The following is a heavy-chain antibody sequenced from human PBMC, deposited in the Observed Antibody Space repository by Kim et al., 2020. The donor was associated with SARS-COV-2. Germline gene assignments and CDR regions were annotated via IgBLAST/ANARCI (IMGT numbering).Heavy chain of an antibody. V-gene: IGHV1-69*13. CDR3: ARGIVSSTSCYIPKCYYYYGMDV. CDR1: GGTFSSYA. Sequence: SVKVSCKASGGTFSSYAISWVRQAPGQGLEWMGGIIPIFGTANYAQKFQGRVTITADESTSTAYMELSSLRSEDTAVYYCARGIVSSTSCYIPKCYYYYGMDVWGQGTTVTVSS. D-gene: IGHD2-2*02. J-gene: IGHJ6*02. CDR2: IIPIFGTA.